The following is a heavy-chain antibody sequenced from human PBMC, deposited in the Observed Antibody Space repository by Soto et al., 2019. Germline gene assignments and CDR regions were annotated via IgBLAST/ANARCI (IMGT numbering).Heavy chain of an antibody. V-gene: IGHV2-5*02. CDR3: AHAYGGRSLY. Sequence: QITLKESGPTLVKPTQTLTLTCTFSGFSLTTDRVGVGWNRQPPGEALEWLAVIYWDDSKTYRPSLESRLTITKDTSKNQVALTITNMDSLDTATYYCAHAYGGRSLYWGQGTLVTVSS. CDR2: IYWDDSK. CDR1: GFSLTTDRVG. J-gene: IGHJ4*02. D-gene: IGHD1-26*01.